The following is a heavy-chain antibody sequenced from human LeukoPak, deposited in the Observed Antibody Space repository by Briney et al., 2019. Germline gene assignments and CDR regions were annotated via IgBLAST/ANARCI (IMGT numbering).Heavy chain of an antibody. CDR3: ARDYYDSSGYAFDY. Sequence: GGSLRLSCATSGFTFSSYGKHWVRQAPGKGLEWVAFIRYDGSNKYYADSVKGRFTISRDNSKNTLYLQMNSLRAEDTAVYYCARDYYDSSGYAFDYWGQGTLVTVSS. CDR1: GFTFSSYG. J-gene: IGHJ4*02. V-gene: IGHV3-30*02. D-gene: IGHD3-22*01. CDR2: IRYDGSNK.